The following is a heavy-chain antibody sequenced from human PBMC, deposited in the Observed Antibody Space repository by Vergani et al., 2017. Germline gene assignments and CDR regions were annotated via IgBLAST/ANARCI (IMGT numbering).Heavy chain of an antibody. CDR3: ARANFLDTDNWFDP. D-gene: IGHD5-18*01. V-gene: IGHV4-39*07. Sequence: QLQLQESGPGLVKPSETLSLTCTVSGGSISSSSYYWGWIRQPPGKGLEWIGSIYYSGSTYYNPSLKSRVTISVDTSKTQFSLKLSSVTAADTAVYYCARANFLDTDNWFDPGGQGSLVTVSS. J-gene: IGHJ5*02. CDR1: GGSISSSSYY. CDR2: IYYSGST.